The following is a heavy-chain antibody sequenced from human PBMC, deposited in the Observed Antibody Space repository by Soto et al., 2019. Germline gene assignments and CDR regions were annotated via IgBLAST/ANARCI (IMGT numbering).Heavy chain of an antibody. D-gene: IGHD5-18*01. V-gene: IGHV4-31*03. J-gene: IGHJ4*02. CDR3: ARTYSYGYSPPESYFDY. CDR2: IYYSGST. Sequence: SETLSLTCTVSGGSISSGGYYWSWIRKHPGKGLEWIGYIYYSGSTYYNPSLKTRVTISVDTSKNPFSLKLSSVTAADTAVYYCARTYSYGYSPPESYFDYWGQGTLVTVSS. CDR1: GGSISSGGYY.